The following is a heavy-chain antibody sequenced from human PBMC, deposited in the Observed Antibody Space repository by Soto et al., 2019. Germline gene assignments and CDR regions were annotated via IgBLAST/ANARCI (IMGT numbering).Heavy chain of an antibody. CDR1: GGPFNHYT. V-gene: IGHV1-69*02. CDR2: IIPLLGMS. J-gene: IGHJ5*02. D-gene: IGHD4-17*01. CDR3: ARAPTVTTQWFDP. Sequence: QVQLVQSGTEVKKPGSSVNVSCQASGGPFNHYTIHWVRQAPGQGLEWMGRIIPLLGMSNYAQRFQGRVTFTADKSTTTVYMELRSLRSDAAAVYFCARAPTVTTQWFDPWGQGTLVTVSS.